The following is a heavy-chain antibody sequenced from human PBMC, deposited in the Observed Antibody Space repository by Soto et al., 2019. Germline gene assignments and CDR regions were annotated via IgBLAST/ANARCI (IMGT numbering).Heavy chain of an antibody. Sequence: EVQLVESGGGLVQPGGSLRLSCAASGFTFSSYEMNWVRQAPGKGLEWVSYISSSGSTIYYADSVKGRFTISRDNAKNSQYLQMNSLRAEDTAVYYCARVRPHDYGGNSGPAFDYWGQGTLVTVSS. CDR3: ARVRPHDYGGNSGPAFDY. CDR1: GFTFSSYE. D-gene: IGHD4-17*01. CDR2: ISSSGSTI. V-gene: IGHV3-48*03. J-gene: IGHJ4*02.